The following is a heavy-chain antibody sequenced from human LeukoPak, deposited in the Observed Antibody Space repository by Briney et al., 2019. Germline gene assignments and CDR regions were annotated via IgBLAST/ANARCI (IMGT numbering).Heavy chain of an antibody. CDR2: IYYSRST. D-gene: IGHD3-10*02. J-gene: IGHJ4*02. CDR3: ARGGDCSGSYYAESFDY. V-gene: IGHV4-31*03. Sequence: PSQTLSLTCTVSGGSISGGFYYWTWIRQHPGKGLEWIGYIYYSRSTYYNPSPKSRVTISIDTSKNQFSLKLSSVTAADTAVYYGARGGDCSGSYYAESFDYWGQGTLVTVSS. CDR1: GGSISGGFYY.